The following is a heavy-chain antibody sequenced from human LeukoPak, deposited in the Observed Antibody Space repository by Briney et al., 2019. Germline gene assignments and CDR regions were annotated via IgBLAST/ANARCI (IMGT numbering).Heavy chain of an antibody. CDR3: ARQDSSGYYYFDY. CDR1: GYTFSNYG. J-gene: IGHJ4*02. D-gene: IGHD3-22*01. V-gene: IGHV3-30*02. CDR2: IRYDGTDK. Sequence: PGGSLRLSCSASGYTFSNYGMHWVRQAPGKGLEWVAFIRYDGTDKYYADSVKGRFTISRDNAKNSLYLQMNSLRAEDTAVYYCARQDSSGYYYFDYWGQGTLVTVSS.